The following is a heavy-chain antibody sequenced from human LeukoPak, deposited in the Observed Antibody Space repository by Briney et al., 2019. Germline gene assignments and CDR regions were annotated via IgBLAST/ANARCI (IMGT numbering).Heavy chain of an antibody. CDR2: ISAYNGNT. CDR3: ARAGFDYYGSGSYYNLYFY. Sequence: ASVKVSCKASGYTFTSYGISWVRQAPGQGLEWMGWISAYNGNTNYAQKLQGRVTMTIDTSTSTAYMELRSLRSDDTAVYYCARAGFDYYGSGSYYNLYFYWGQGTLVTVSS. J-gene: IGHJ4*02. CDR1: GYTFTSYG. V-gene: IGHV1-18*01. D-gene: IGHD3-10*01.